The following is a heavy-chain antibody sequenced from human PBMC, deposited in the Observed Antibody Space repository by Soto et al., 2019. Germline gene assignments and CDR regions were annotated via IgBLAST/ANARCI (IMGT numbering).Heavy chain of an antibody. CDR2: IYSCGST. CDR3: AREVRSGGSCYSREYYYGMDV. D-gene: IGHD2-15*01. J-gene: IGHJ6*02. Sequence: EVQLVESGGGLIQPGGSLRLSCAASGFTVSSNYMSWVRQAPGKGLEWVSVIYSCGSTYYADSVKGRLTISRDNSKNTLYLQMNSLRAEDTAVYYCAREVRSGGSCYSREYYYGMDVWGQGTTVTVSS. CDR1: GFTVSSNY. V-gene: IGHV3-66*03.